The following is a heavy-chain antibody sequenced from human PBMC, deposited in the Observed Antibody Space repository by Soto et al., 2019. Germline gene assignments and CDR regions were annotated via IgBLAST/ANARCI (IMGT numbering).Heavy chain of an antibody. Sequence: QVQLQESGPGLVKPSQTLSLTCTVSGGSVNSGDYYWSWIRQPPGKGLEWIGYIYYSGSTYYNPSLRSRXTIXVXLSKNQFSLNLSSVTAADTAVYYCARDALRGAAADPWGQGTLVTVSS. CDR1: GGSVNSGDYY. CDR3: ARDALRGAAADP. J-gene: IGHJ5*02. V-gene: IGHV4-30-4*01. D-gene: IGHD6-13*01. CDR2: IYYSGST.